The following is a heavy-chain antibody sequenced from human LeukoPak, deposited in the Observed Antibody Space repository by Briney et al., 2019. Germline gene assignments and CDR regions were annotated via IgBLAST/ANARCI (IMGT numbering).Heavy chain of an antibody. J-gene: IGHJ3*02. D-gene: IGHD3-10*01. Sequence: SESLSLTCAVYGGSFSGSYWSWIRQPPGKGLEWIGEINHSGSTNYNPSLKGLVTISVDTSKNQFSLKLSSVTAADTAVYYCARDTTYYYGSGSYGAFDIWGQGTMVTVSS. CDR3: ARDTTYYYGSGSYGAFDI. CDR1: GGSFSGSY. CDR2: INHSGST. V-gene: IGHV4-34*01.